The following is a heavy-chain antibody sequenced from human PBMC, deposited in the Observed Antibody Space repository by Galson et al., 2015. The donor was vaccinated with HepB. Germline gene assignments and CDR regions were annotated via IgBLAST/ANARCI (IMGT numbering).Heavy chain of an antibody. J-gene: IGHJ4*02. V-gene: IGHV3-30*18. D-gene: IGHD3-3*01. Sequence: SLRLSCAASGFTFNSYGMHWVRQAPGTGLEWVAVISADGSEKYYTDSVKGRFTISRDNSKNTLYLQMNSLRPEDTALYYCAKDLLEWRGFFDYWGQGTLVSVSS. CDR3: AKDLLEWRGFFDY. CDR1: GFTFNSYG. CDR2: ISADGSEK.